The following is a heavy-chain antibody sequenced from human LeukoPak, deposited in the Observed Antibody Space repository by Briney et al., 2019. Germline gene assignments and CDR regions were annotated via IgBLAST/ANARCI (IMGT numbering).Heavy chain of an antibody. CDR2: ISYIGNT. CDR3: AGVDLNMVRGVQD. Sequence: PSETLSLTCTVSGGSINSGGYYWSWIRQHPGKGLEWIGYISYIGNTYYNPSLKSRLTISVDTSKNQLSLKLSSVTAADTAVYYCAGVDLNMVRGVQDWGQGTLVTVSS. J-gene: IGHJ4*02. V-gene: IGHV4-31*03. CDR1: GGSINSGGYY. D-gene: IGHD3-10*01.